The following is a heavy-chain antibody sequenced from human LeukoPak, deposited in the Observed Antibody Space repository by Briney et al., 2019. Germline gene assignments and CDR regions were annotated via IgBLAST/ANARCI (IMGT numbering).Heavy chain of an antibody. CDR1: GGSIGNIDW. CDR2: VFHTGTA. D-gene: IGHD6-6*01. V-gene: IGHV4-4*02. J-gene: IGHJ4*02. CDR3: AREASSESFFDY. Sequence: PSETLSLTCAVSGGSIGNIDWWTWVRQPPGKGLEWIGEVFHTGTANYNPSLKSRLTISVDTSKNQFSLRLTSVTAADTAVYYCAREASSESFFDYWGQGTLVTVSS.